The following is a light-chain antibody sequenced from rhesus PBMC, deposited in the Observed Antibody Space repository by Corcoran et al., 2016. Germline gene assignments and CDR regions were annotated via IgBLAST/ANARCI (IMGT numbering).Light chain of an antibody. V-gene: IGKV3-40*03. CDR3: QHYNDLLWT. CDR1: DSVGSY. CDR2: SAY. J-gene: IGKJ1*01. Sequence: EIVMTQSPATLSLSPGETATPSCRASDSVGSYLAWYQQKPGQAPKLPGHSAYFRATGIPDRISGSGFKTEFTLTMSSLEPEDVVVYHCQHYNDLLWTFGQGTKVEIK.